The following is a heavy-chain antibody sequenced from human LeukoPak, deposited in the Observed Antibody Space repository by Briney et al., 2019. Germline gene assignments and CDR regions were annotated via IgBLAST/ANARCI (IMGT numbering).Heavy chain of an antibody. CDR2: INQDGSEK. CDR1: GLTFSNYW. CDR3: ARLGYSAYETYYFDF. J-gene: IGHJ4*02. D-gene: IGHD5-12*01. V-gene: IGHV3-7*04. Sequence: GGSLRLSCAASGLTFSNYWMSWVRQAPGKGLEWVANINQDGSEKYYVDSVKGRLTIFRDNAKNSLYLQMNSLRAEDTAVYYCARLGYSAYETYYFDFWGQGTLVTVSS.